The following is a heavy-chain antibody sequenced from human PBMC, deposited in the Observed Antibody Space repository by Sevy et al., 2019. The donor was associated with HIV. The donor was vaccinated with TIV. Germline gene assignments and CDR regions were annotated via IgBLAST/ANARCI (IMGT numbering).Heavy chain of an antibody. D-gene: IGHD1-26*01. CDR1: GFTFSSYG. Sequence: GGSLRLSCAASGFTFSSYGMHWVRQAPGKGLEWVAVIFYDGTNKYYVDSVKGRFTISRDNSKNTLYLQMNSLRAEDTAVYYCARESGSNWYFDLWAVAPWSPSPQ. V-gene: IGHV3-33*01. CDR3: ARESGSNWYFDL. J-gene: IGHJ2*01. CDR2: IFYDGTNK.